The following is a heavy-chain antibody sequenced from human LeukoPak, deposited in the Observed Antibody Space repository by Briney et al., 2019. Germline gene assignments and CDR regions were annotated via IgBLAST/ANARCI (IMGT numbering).Heavy chain of an antibody. CDR1: GGSISSYY. Sequence: PSETLSLTCTASGGSISSYYWSWIRQPPGKGLEWIGYIYYSGSTNYNPSFKSRVTISVDTSKNQFSLKLSSVTAADTAVYYCSLGDTITALFDYWGQGTLVTVSS. V-gene: IGHV4-59*01. CDR3: SLGDTITALFDY. J-gene: IGHJ4*02. D-gene: IGHD5-12*01. CDR2: IYYSGST.